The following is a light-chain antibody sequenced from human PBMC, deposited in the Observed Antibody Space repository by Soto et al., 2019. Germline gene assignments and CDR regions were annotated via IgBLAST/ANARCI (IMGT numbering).Light chain of an antibody. V-gene: IGKV3-11*01. CDR3: QQYGSSGT. CDR1: QSLSSF. Sequence: EIVLTQSPATLSLSPGERVTLSCRASQSLSSFLAWYQQKPGQAPMLLIYDASNRATGIPARFTGSGSGTDFTLTISSLEPEDFAVYYCQQYGSSGTFGQGTKVDIK. CDR2: DAS. J-gene: IGKJ1*01.